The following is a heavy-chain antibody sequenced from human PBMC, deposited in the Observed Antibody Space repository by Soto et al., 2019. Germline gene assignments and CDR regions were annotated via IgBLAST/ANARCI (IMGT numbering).Heavy chain of an antibody. Sequence: EVQLVESGGGLVKPGGSLRLSCAASGFTFSKAWMNWVRQAPGKGLEWVGRIKGKTDGGTIDYAAPMKGRFTISRDDSKNTVYLQMNSLETEDTAVYYCTTGPNWGQGTLVTVSS. V-gene: IGHV3-15*07. J-gene: IGHJ4*02. CDR1: GFTFSKAW. CDR3: TTGPN. CDR2: IKGKTDGGTI.